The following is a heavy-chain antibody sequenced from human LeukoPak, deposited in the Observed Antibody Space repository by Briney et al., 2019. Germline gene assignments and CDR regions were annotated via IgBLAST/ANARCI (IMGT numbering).Heavy chain of an antibody. D-gene: IGHD1-26*01. V-gene: IGHV4-34*01. J-gene: IGHJ4*02. Sequence: SETLSLTCAVYGGSFSGYNWSWIRQPPGKVLEWIGEINHSGSTNYKPSLKSRVSISVDTSKNQFSLKLSSVTAADTAVYYCARHLGALSLWAFDYWGQGTLVTVSS. CDR1: GGSFSGYN. CDR2: INHSGST. CDR3: ARHLGALSLWAFDY.